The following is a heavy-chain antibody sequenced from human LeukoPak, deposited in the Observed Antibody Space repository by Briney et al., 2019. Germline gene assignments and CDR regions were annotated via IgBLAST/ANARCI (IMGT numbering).Heavy chain of an antibody. CDR1: GFTFSDYY. Sequence: GGSLRLSCAASGFTFSDYYMSWIHQAPGKGLEWVSYISSSSSYTNYADSVKGRFTISRDNAKNSLYLQMNSLRAEDTAVYYCARAQRYCSGGSCYFDYWGQGTLVTVSS. CDR3: ARAQRYCSGGSCYFDY. V-gene: IGHV3-11*06. J-gene: IGHJ4*02. CDR2: ISSSSSYT. D-gene: IGHD2-15*01.